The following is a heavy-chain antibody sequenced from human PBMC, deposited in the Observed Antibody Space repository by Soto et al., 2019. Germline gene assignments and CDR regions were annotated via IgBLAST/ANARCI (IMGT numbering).Heavy chain of an antibody. D-gene: IGHD5-18*01. Sequence: QVQLVQSGAEVKKPGSSVKVSCKASGGTFSSYAISWVRQAPGQGLEWMGGIIPIFGIANYAQKFQGRVTITADEATSTADMARSGLRSEDTAVYYCASHSYGTAHYYYYGMDVWGQGTTVTISS. J-gene: IGHJ6*02. V-gene: IGHV1-69*12. CDR1: GGTFSSYA. CDR3: ASHSYGTAHYYYYGMDV. CDR2: IIPIFGIA.